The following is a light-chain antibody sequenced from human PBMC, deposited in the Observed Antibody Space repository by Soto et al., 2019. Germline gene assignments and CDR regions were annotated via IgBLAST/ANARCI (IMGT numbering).Light chain of an antibody. CDR2: GAS. J-gene: IGKJ5*01. CDR1: QSVGTN. Sequence: EIVMTQSPATLSVSPGERATLSCRASQSVGTNLAWYQQKPGQAPRLLIYGASTRATGSPDRFSGSGSGTEFTLTISSLQSEDVAVYHCQQYKTWSSITFGQGTRLEIK. V-gene: IGKV3-15*01. CDR3: QQYKTWSSIT.